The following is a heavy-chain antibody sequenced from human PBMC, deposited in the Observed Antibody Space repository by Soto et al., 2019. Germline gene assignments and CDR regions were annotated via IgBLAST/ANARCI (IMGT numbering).Heavy chain of an antibody. Sequence: EVQLVESGGGLVQPGGSLRLSCAASGFTVSSNYMSWVRQAPGKGLEWVSVIYSGGSTYYADSVKGRFTISRDNSKNTLYLQMNSLRAEDTAEYYCARDRGYYGSGSYYILHYYYGMDVWGQGTTVTVSS. CDR3: ARDRGYYGSGSYYILHYYYGMDV. V-gene: IGHV3-66*01. CDR1: GFTVSSNY. J-gene: IGHJ6*02. CDR2: IYSGGST. D-gene: IGHD3-10*01.